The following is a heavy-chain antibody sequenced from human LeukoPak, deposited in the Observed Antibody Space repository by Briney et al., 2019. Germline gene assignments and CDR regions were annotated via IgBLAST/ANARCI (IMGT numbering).Heavy chain of an antibody. D-gene: IGHD2-2*01. CDR3: ARVPVPAANRLVALDI. V-gene: IGHV1-3*01. CDR2: INAGNGNT. J-gene: IGHJ3*02. Sequence: ASVKVSCKASGYTFTSYAMHWVRQAPGQRLEWMGWINAGNGNTKYSQKFQGRVTITRDTSASTAYMELSSLRSEDTAVYYCARVPVPAANRLVALDIWGQGTMVTVSS. CDR1: GYTFTSYA.